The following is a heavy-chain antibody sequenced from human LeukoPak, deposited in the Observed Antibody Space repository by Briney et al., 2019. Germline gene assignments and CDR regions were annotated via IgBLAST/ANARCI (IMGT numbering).Heavy chain of an antibody. J-gene: IGHJ4*02. D-gene: IGHD4-17*01. CDR2: MNPNRGNT. CDR3: DLVTTVTTGFDS. CDR1: GYTFTSYD. Sequence: ASVKVSCKASGYTFTSYDINCVRQATGQGLEWMGWMNPNRGNTGYAQKFQCRGTITSNTSISTASMEVSSLRSEDTAVYYCDLVTTVTTGFDSWGQGTLVTVSS. V-gene: IGHV1-8*01.